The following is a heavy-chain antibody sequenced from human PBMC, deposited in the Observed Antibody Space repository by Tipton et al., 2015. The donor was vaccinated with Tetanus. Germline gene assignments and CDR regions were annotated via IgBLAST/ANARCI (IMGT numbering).Heavy chain of an antibody. CDR3: ARHAGYSGYQLFDY. Sequence: LRLSCTVSGGSISNTDYYWGWIRQPPGKGLEWIGSIYYSGNTYYNPSLKSRVTISVDTSKNLFSLKLSSVTAADTAVYYCARHAGYSGYQLFDYWGQGTLVTVSS. D-gene: IGHD5-12*01. CDR2: IYYSGNT. J-gene: IGHJ4*02. V-gene: IGHV4-39*01. CDR1: GGSISNTDYY.